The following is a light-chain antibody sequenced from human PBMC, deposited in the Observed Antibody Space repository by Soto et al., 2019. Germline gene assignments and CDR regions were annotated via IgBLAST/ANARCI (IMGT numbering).Light chain of an antibody. CDR1: QSVSSN. CDR2: GAS. CDR3: QQYNNWPPYT. Sequence: EIVMTQSPATLSVSPGERATLSCRASQSVSSNLAWYQQKPGQAPSLLLYGASTRATGIPARFGGSGSGTEFTLTISSLQSEDFAFYYCQQYNNWPPYTFGQGTKLEIK. J-gene: IGKJ2*01. V-gene: IGKV3-15*01.